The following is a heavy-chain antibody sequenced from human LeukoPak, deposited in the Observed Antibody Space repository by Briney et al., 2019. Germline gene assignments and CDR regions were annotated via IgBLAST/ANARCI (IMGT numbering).Heavy chain of an antibody. CDR2: ISGSGGST. J-gene: IGHJ4*02. D-gene: IGHD3-10*01. Sequence: PGGSLRLSCAASGVTFSSYAMSWVRQAPGQVLEWVSAISGSGGSTYYADSVKGRFTISRDNSKNTLYLQMNSLRAEDTAVYYCAKDRGSGSYLEVDYWGQGTLVTVSS. CDR1: GVTFSSYA. V-gene: IGHV3-23*01. CDR3: AKDRGSGSYLEVDY.